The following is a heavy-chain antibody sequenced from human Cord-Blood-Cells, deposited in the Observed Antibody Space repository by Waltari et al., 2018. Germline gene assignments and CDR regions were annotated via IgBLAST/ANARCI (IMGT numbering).Heavy chain of an antibody. D-gene: IGHD6-13*01. J-gene: IGHJ6*03. CDR3: AAKGSQGSSSWYYYYYMDV. CDR2: SVVGRSNT. CDR1: GFTSTSSA. V-gene: IGHV1-58*01. Sequence: QMQLVQSGPEVKKPGTSVTVSCKASGFTSTSSAVQRVRQARGQRLEWLGRSVVGRSNTNYAQKFPERVTITRDMSASTAYMGLSSLRSEDTAVYYCAAKGSQGSSSWYYYYYMDVWGKGTTVTVAS.